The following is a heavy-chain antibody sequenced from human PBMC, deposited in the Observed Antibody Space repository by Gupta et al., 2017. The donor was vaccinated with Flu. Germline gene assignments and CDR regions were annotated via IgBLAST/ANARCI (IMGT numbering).Heavy chain of an antibody. Sequence: EIQLVESGGALVQPGGSLRLSCGGPGFTFSSYPMDWVRQAPGKGLEWVSYIGRTSSPSCYTDSVKGRFTISRDNAKNSLYLQMNSLRHEDTAVYYCVIDAGRTGAFGVWGQGTVVTVS. CDR2: IGRTSSPS. J-gene: IGHJ3*01. D-gene: IGHD1-26*01. CDR3: VIDAGRTGAFGV. CDR1: GFTFSSYP. V-gene: IGHV3-48*02.